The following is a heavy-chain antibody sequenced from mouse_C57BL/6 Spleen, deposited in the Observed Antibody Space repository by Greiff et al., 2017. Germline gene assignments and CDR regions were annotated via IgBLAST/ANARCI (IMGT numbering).Heavy chain of an antibody. V-gene: IGHV1-61*01. CDR2: IYPSDSET. CDR3: AIITTRSEFAY. D-gene: IGHD1-1*01. CDR1: GYTFTSYR. Sequence: QVQLQQPGAELVRPGSSVKLSCKASGYTFTSYRMDWVKQRPGQGLEWIGNIYPSDSETHYNQKFKDKATLTVDKSSSTAYMQLSSLTSEDSAVYCCAIITTRSEFAYWGQGTLVTVSA. J-gene: IGHJ3*01.